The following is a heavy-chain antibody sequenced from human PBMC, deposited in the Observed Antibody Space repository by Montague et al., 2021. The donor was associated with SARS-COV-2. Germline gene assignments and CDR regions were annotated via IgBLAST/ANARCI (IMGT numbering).Heavy chain of an antibody. V-gene: IGHV4-39*01. CDR3: ARLVWFGELSSENWFDP. CDR2: IYYSGST. D-gene: IGHD3-10*01. CDR1: GASISSSSNY. Sequence: SETRSLTCTVSGASISSSSNYWGWIRQPPGKGLEWIGSIYYSGSTYYNSSLKSRVTISVDTSKNQFSLKLNSVTAADTAVYYCARLVWFGELSSENWFDPWGQGTLVTVSS. J-gene: IGHJ5*02.